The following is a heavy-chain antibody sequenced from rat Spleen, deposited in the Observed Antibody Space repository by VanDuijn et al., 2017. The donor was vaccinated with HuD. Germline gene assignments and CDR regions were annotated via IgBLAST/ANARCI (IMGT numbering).Heavy chain of an antibody. D-gene: IGHD4-3*01. V-gene: IGHV5-31*01. Sequence: EVQLVESGGGLVQPGRSLKLSCVASGFTFNDYWMTWIRQAPGNGLEWVASITETGDKSYYPDSVKGRFTFSRVNTKNTLYLQMNSLTSEDTATYYCAGWAPSYWYFDFWGPGTMVTVSS. CDR1: GFTFNDYW. CDR2: ITETGDKS. J-gene: IGHJ1*01. CDR3: AGWAPSYWYFDF.